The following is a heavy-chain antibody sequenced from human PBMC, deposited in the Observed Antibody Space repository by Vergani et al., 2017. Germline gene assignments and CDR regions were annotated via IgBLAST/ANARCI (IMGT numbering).Heavy chain of an antibody. V-gene: IGHV4-38-2*01. D-gene: IGHD6-19*01. CDR2: IYYSGST. CDR1: GYSISSGYY. Sequence: QVQLQESGPGLVKPSETLSLTCAVSGYSISSGYYWGWIRQPPGKGLEWIGSIYYSGSTYYNPSLKSRVTISVDTSKNQFSLKLSSVTAADTAVYYCARRGVAVAGFDYWGQGTLVTVSS. CDR3: ARRGVAVAGFDY. J-gene: IGHJ4*02.